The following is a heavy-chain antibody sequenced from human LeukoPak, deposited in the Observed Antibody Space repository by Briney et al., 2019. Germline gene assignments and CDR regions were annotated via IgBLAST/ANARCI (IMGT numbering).Heavy chain of an antibody. D-gene: IGHD1-26*01. CDR3: ARGLGGATSYYYMDV. J-gene: IGHJ6*03. CDR2: MNPNSGNT. V-gene: IGHV1-8*03. Sequence: ASVKVSCKASGYTFTSYDINWVRQATGQGLEWMEWMNPNSGNTGYAQKFQGRVTITRNTSISTAYMELSSLRSEDTAVYYCARGLGGATSYYYMDVWGKGTTVTVSS. CDR1: GYTFTSYD.